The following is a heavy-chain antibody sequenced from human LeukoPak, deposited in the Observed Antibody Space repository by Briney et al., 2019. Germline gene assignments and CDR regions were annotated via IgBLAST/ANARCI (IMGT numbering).Heavy chain of an antibody. CDR3: ARGGRRIAARRSYWYFDL. D-gene: IGHD6-6*01. CDR2: INHSGST. Sequence: PSETLSLTCAVYGGSFSGYYWSWIRQPPGKGLEWIGEINHSGSTNYNPSLKSRVTISVDTSKNQFSLKLSSVAAADTAVYYCARGGRRIAARRSYWYFDLWGRGTLVTVSS. J-gene: IGHJ2*01. V-gene: IGHV4-34*01. CDR1: GGSFSGYY.